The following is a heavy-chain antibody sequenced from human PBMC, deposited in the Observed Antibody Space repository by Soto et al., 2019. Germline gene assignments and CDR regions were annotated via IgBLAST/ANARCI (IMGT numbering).Heavy chain of an antibody. V-gene: IGHV3-48*01. CDR3: ARDRYCTNGVCTAYYFDY. CDR2: ISSSSSTI. J-gene: IGHJ4*02. CDR1: GFTFNTYN. Sequence: GGSLRLSCAASGFTFNTYNINWVRRAPGKGLEWVSYISSSSSTIYYADSVKGRFTISRDNAKNSLYLQMNSLRAEDTAVYYCARDRYCTNGVCTAYYFDYWGLGTLVTVSS. D-gene: IGHD2-8*01.